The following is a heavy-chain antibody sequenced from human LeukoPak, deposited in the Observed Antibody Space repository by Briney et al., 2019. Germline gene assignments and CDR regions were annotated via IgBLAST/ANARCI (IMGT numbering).Heavy chain of an antibody. CDR3: AKRPGGYYSSFDY. CDR1: GGSISSSSYY. V-gene: IGHV4-39*06. J-gene: IGHJ4*02. Sequence: PSETLSLTCTVSGGSISSSSYYWGWIRQPPGKGLEWIGSIYYSGSTYYNPSLKSRVTISVDTSKNQFPLKLSSVTAADTAVYYCAKRPGGYYSSFDYWGQGTLVTVSS. CDR2: IYYSGST. D-gene: IGHD3-3*01.